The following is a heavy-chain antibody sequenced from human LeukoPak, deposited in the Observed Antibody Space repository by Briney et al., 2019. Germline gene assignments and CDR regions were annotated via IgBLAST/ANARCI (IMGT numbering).Heavy chain of an antibody. V-gene: IGHV4-31*11. CDR3: ARDRNDSSGEDAFDI. J-gene: IGHJ3*02. Sequence: SETLSLTCAVYGGSFSGYYWSWIRQHPGKGLEWIGYIYYSGSTYYNPSLKSRVTISVDTSKNQFSLKLSSVTAADTAVYYCARDRNDSSGEDAFDIWGQGTMVTVSS. CDR1: GGSFSGYY. D-gene: IGHD3-22*01. CDR2: IYYSGST.